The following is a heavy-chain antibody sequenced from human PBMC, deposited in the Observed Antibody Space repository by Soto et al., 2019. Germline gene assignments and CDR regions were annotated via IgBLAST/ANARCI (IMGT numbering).Heavy chain of an antibody. D-gene: IGHD2-15*01. V-gene: IGHV4-34*01. CDR3: PRVPLLRESVYYYYYMDV. Sequence: QVQLQQWGAGLLKPSETLSLTCAVYGGSFSGYYWSWIRQPLGKGLEWIGEINHSGSTNYNPSLKRRVTISVDTSKNQFSLKLSSVTAADTSVYYCPRVPLLRESVYYYYYMDVWGKGTTVTVSS. J-gene: IGHJ6*03. CDR2: INHSGST. CDR1: GGSFSGYY.